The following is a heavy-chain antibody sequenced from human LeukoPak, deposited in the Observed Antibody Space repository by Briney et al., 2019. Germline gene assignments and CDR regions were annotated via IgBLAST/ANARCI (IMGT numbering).Heavy chain of an antibody. CDR2: HYTGGTT. CDR1: GFPVSSNY. CDR3: ATLKRGYGGYFDL. Sequence: GSLRLSCAGSGFPVSSNYMSWVRQAPGKGLEWVSVHYTGGTTYYADSVRGRFTISRDNSKNTVYLQMSRLRDEDTAVYYCATLKRGYGGYFDLWGRGTLVTVSS. D-gene: IGHD2-15*01. V-gene: IGHV3-66*04. J-gene: IGHJ2*01.